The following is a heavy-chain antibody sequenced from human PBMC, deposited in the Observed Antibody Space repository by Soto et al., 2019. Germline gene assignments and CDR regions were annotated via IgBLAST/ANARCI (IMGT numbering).Heavy chain of an antibody. D-gene: IGHD3-3*01. CDR3: ARVPSITIFGVVIAPYMDV. CDR1: GYTFTSYY. Sequence: ASVKVSCKASGYTFTSYYMHWVRQAPGQGLEWMGIINPSGGSTSYAQKFQGRVTMTRDTSTSTVYMELSSLRSEDTAVYYCARVPSITIFGVVIAPYMDVWGKGTTVTVSS. CDR2: INPSGGST. V-gene: IGHV1-46*01. J-gene: IGHJ6*03.